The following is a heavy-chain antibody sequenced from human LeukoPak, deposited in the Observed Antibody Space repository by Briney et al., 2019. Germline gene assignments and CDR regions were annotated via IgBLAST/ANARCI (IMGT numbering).Heavy chain of an antibody. Sequence: GGSLRLSCAASEFSVGSNYMTWVRQAPGKGLEWVSLIYSGGSTYYADSVKGRFTISRDNSKNTLYLQMNSLRAEDTAVYYCAKNELVKSSWYGYYYMDVWGKGTTVTISS. CDR1: EFSVGSNY. CDR3: AKNELVKSSWYGYYYMDV. CDR2: IYSGGST. J-gene: IGHJ6*03. D-gene: IGHD6-13*01. V-gene: IGHV3-66*01.